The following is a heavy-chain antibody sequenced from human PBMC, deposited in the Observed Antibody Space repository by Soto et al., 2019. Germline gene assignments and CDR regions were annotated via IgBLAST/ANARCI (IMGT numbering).Heavy chain of an antibody. Sequence: PSETLSLTCAVYGGSFSGYYWSWIRQPPGKGLEWIGEINHSGSTNYNPSLKSRVTISVDTSKNQFSLKLSSVTAADTAVYYCARVPLNYYGSGSYAWFDPWGQGTLVTVSS. D-gene: IGHD3-10*01. J-gene: IGHJ5*02. CDR1: GGSFSGYY. CDR3: ARVPLNYYGSGSYAWFDP. V-gene: IGHV4-34*01. CDR2: INHSGST.